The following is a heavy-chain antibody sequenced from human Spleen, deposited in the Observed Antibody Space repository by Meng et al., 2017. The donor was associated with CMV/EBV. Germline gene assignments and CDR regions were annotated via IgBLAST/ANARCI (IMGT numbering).Heavy chain of an antibody. V-gene: IGHV4-59*08. Sequence: SETLSLTCTVSGGSISNYYWSWIRQPPGKGLEWIGYIYYSGSTNYNPSLKSRVTISVDTSKNQFSLKLSSVTAADTAVYYCARARFDYWGQGTLVTVSS. CDR2: IYYSGST. J-gene: IGHJ4*02. CDR3: ARARFDY. CDR1: GGSISNYY.